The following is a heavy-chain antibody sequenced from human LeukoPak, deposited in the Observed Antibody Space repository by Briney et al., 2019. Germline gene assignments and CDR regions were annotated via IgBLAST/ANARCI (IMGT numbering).Heavy chain of an antibody. J-gene: IGHJ6*03. Sequence: PGGSLRLSCAASGFTFSSYAMSWVRQAPGKGLEWVSAISGSGGSTYYADSVKGRFTISRDHSKNTLYLQMNSLRAEDTAVYYCARAQTSPEGYYYYYYMDVWGKGTTVTVSS. CDR2: ISGSGGST. CDR3: ARAQTSPEGYYYYYYMDV. CDR1: GFTFSSYA. V-gene: IGHV3-23*01.